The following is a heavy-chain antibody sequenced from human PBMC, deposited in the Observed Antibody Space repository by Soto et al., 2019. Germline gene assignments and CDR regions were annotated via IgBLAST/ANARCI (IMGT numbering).Heavy chain of an antibody. CDR2: ISYDGSNK. CDR1: GFTFSSYG. J-gene: IGHJ4*02. Sequence: GGSLRLSCAASGFTFSSYGMHWVRQAPGKGLEWVAVISYDGSNKYYADSVKGRFTISRDNSKNTLYLQMNSLRAEDTAVYYCAAGDSSGPGGYWGQGTLVTVSS. CDR3: AAGDSSGPGGY. V-gene: IGHV3-30*03. D-gene: IGHD3-22*01.